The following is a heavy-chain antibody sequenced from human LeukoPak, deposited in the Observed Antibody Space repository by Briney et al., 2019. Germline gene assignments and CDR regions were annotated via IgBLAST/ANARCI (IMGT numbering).Heavy chain of an antibody. V-gene: IGHV4-59*12. CDR2: IYYSGST. J-gene: IGHJ4*02. Sequence: PSETLSLTCTVSGGSISSYYWSWIRQPPGKGLEWIGYIYYSGSTNYNSSLKSRVTISVDTSKNQFSLKLSSVTAADTAVYYCARALLRVAFKPHPYYFDYWGQGTLVTVSS. CDR1: GGSISSYY. CDR3: ARALLRVAFKPHPYYFDY.